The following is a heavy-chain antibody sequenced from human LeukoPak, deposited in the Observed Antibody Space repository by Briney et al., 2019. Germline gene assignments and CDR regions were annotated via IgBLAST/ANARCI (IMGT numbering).Heavy chain of an antibody. CDR3: AREYSGSYNY. D-gene: IGHD1-26*01. Sequence: SETLSPTCTVSGGSISSYYWSWIRQPPGKGLEWIGYIYYSGSTNYNPSLKSRVTISVDTSRNQFSLKLSSVTAADTAVYYCAREYSGSYNYWGQGTLVTVSS. J-gene: IGHJ4*02. CDR1: GGSISSYY. V-gene: IGHV4-59*01. CDR2: IYYSGST.